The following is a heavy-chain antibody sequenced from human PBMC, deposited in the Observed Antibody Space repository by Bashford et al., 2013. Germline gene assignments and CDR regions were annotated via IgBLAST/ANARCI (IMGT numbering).Heavy chain of an antibody. CDR3: ARVDSTGWDNWFDP. J-gene: IGHJ5*02. Sequence: WVRQAPGQGLEWMGWINPNPNSGATKYAEMFQGRVTMTRDAALNTAYLEVNRLTSDDTAVYFCARVDSTGWDNWFDPGAREPWSPSPQ. V-gene: IGHV1-2*02. CDR2: INPNPNSGAT. D-gene: IGHD6-19*01.